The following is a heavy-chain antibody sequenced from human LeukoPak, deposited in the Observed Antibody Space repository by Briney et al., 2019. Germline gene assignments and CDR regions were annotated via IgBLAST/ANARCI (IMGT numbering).Heavy chain of an antibody. CDR1: GGSITSSDYY. CDR2: IRYSGNT. V-gene: IGHV4-39*01. D-gene: IGHD3-3*01. CDR3: ATNEWSGYYFEY. Sequence: PSETLSLTCTVSGGSITSSDYYWGWIRQPPGKGLEWIGTIRYSGNTYYNPSLKSRVTMSVDTSKNQFSLKLSSVTAADTAVYYCATNEWSGYYFEYWGQGTLVPVSS. J-gene: IGHJ4*02.